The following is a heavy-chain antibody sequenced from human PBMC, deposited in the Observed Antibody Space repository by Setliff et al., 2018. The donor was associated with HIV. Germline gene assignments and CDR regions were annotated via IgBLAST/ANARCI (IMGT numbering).Heavy chain of an antibody. V-gene: IGHV4-31*03. CDR2: IYYSGTT. CDR3: ARAHIAARPFDH. D-gene: IGHD6-6*01. Sequence: SETLSLTCTVSGDSVSSVGHYWSWIRQHPVKGLEWIGYIYYSGTTYYNPSLKSRLIISIDTSKNQFSLKLSSVTAADTAVYFCARAHIAARPFDHWGQGTLVTVS. J-gene: IGHJ4*02. CDR1: GDSVSSVGHY.